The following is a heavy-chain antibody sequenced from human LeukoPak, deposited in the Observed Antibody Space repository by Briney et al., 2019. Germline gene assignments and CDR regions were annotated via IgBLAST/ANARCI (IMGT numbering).Heavy chain of an antibody. Sequence: SETLSLTCTVSGGSISSGGYYWGWIRQHPGKGLEWIGYIYYSGSTYYNPSLKSRVTISVDTSKNQFSLKLSSVTAADTAVYYCARATDYGDSYYFDYGGQGTLVTVSS. V-gene: IGHV4-31*03. D-gene: IGHD4-17*01. CDR1: GGSISSGGYY. CDR2: IYYSGST. J-gene: IGHJ4*02. CDR3: ARATDYGDSYYFDY.